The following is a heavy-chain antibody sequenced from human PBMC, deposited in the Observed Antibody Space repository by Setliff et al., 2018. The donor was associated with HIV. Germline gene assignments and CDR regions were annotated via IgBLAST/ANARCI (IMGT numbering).Heavy chain of an antibody. CDR2: IYYSGST. V-gene: IGHV4-59*12. CDR1: GGSISSYY. D-gene: IGHD3-10*01. CDR3: ARERSALLWKNWFDP. Sequence: TLSLTCTVSGGSISSYYWSWIRQPPGKGLEWIGYIYYSGSTNYNPSLKSRVIISVDTSKNQFSLKLSSVTAADTAVYYCARERSALLWKNWFDPWGQGTLVTVSS. J-gene: IGHJ5*02.